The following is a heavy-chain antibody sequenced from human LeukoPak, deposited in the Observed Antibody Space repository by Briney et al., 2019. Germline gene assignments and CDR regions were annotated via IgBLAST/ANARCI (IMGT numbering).Heavy chain of an antibody. D-gene: IGHD5-24*01. CDR1: EFTFFTYW. CDR3: ARDLDGDGYNSAFDI. V-gene: IGHV3-7*03. Sequence: QPGGSLRLSCAASEFTFFTYWMTWVRQAPGKGLEWVANIKQDGSEKYYVDSVKGRFTISRDNAKNSLYLQMNSLRVEDTAVYYCARDLDGDGYNSAFDIWGQGTMVTVSS. CDR2: IKQDGSEK. J-gene: IGHJ3*02.